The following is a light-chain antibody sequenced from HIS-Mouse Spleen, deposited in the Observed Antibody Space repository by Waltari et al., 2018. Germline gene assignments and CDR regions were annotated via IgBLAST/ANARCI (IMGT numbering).Light chain of an antibody. CDR1: QSISSW. Sequence: DIQMTQSPSTLSASVGDRVTITCRASQSISSWLAWYQQKPGKAPKLLIYKASSLESGVPSRFSGSGSGTEFTLTISSLQPDDFATYYCQQYNSYSWTFGQGTKVKIK. V-gene: IGKV1-5*03. J-gene: IGKJ1*01. CDR2: KAS. CDR3: QQYNSYSWT.